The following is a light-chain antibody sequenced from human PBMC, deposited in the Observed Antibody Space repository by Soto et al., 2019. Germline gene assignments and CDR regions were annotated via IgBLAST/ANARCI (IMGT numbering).Light chain of an antibody. CDR1: SSNIGHNS. CDR3: GAWDTSMSAVV. V-gene: IGLV1-51*01. Sequence: QSVLTQPPSVSAAPGQKVTISCSGSSSNIGHNSVAWYQQLPGTAPKRLIFDNSQRPPGIPDRFSGSKSGTSATLGITGLQTGDEADYYCGAWDTSMSAVVFGGGTQLTVL. J-gene: IGLJ3*02. CDR2: DNS.